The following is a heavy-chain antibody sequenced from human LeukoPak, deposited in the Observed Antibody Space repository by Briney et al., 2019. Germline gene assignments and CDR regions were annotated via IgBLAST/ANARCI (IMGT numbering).Heavy chain of an antibody. CDR2: ISGSGGST. CDR3: AKDGFVPPPHSRRSGRPYYYDD. V-gene: IGHV3-23*01. J-gene: IGHJ4*02. Sequence: GGSLRLSCAASGFTFSTYGMSWVRQAPGKGLEWVSAISGSGGSTYYADSVKGRFTISRDNSKNTLYLQMNSLRAEDTAVYYCAKDGFVPPPHSRRSGRPYYYDDWGQGTLVTVSS. CDR1: GFTFSTYG. D-gene: IGHD1-26*01.